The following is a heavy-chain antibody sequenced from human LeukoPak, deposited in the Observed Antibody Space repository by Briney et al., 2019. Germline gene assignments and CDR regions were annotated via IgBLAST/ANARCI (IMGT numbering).Heavy chain of an antibody. CDR3: TTDPLRFLNRFDP. Sequence: GGSLRLSCAASGFTFSNAWMSWVRQAPGKGLEWVGRIKSKTDGGTTDYAAPVKGRFTISRDDSKNTLYLQMNSLKTEDTAVYYCTTDPLRFLNRFDPWGQGTLVTVSS. D-gene: IGHD3-3*01. CDR1: GFTFSNAW. CDR2: IKSKTDGGTT. V-gene: IGHV3-15*01. J-gene: IGHJ5*02.